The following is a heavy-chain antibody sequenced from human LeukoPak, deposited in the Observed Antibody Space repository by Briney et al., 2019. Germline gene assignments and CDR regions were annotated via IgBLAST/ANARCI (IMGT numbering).Heavy chain of an antibody. V-gene: IGHV3-11*06. CDR3: ASGGRYCSSTSCFDY. J-gene: IGHJ4*02. CDR2: ISSSSSYT. CDR1: GFTFSDYY. D-gene: IGHD2-2*01. Sequence: GGSLRLSCAASGFTFSDYYMGWIRQAPGKGLEWVSYISSSSSYTNYADSVKGRFTISRDNAKNSLYLQMNSLRAEDTAVYYCASGGRYCSSTSCFDYWGQGTLVTVSS.